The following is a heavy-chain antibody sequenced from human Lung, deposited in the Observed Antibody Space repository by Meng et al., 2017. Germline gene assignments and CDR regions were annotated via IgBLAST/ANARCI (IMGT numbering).Heavy chain of an antibody. Sequence: VLLVQSVAEGKKPGSSVKVSCKASGYTFPDYWLHWVRRAPGQGLEWMGRINPKSGGTHYAQRFQGRVTMTGDTSISTAYMELSGLRSDDTAMYYCARDEDISAAGKLFGDYWGQGTLVTVSS. CDR1: GYTFPDYW. CDR2: INPKSGGT. CDR3: ARDEDISAAGKLFGDY. J-gene: IGHJ4*02. V-gene: IGHV1-2*06. D-gene: IGHD6-13*01.